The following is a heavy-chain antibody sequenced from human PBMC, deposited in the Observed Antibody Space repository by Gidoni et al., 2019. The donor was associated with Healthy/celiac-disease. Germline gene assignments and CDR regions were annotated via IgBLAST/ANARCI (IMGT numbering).Heavy chain of an antibody. Sequence: QLQLQESGPGLVTPSETPSLTCTVSGCSISSSRYYWGWILQPPGKGLEWIGSIYYSWSTYYNSSLKSRVTISVDTSKNQFSLKLSSVTAADTAVYYCARFLYGSGSYYNIADAFDIWGQGTMVTVSS. V-gene: IGHV4-39*01. CDR3: ARFLYGSGSYYNIADAFDI. D-gene: IGHD3-10*01. CDR2: IYYSWST. J-gene: IGHJ3*02. CDR1: GCSISSSRYY.